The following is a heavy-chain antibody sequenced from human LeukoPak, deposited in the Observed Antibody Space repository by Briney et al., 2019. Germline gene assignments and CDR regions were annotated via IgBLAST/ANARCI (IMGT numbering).Heavy chain of an antibody. D-gene: IGHD3-22*01. V-gene: IGHV3-30*18. CDR1: GFTFSSFG. Sequence: GRSPRLSCAASGFTFSSFGMHWVRQAPGKGLEWVALISYDGSNKHYADSVKGRFTISRDNSKNTLYLQMNSLRAEDTAVYYCAKDRDSSGYYFDCWGQGTLVTVSS. CDR3: AKDRDSSGYYFDC. J-gene: IGHJ4*02. CDR2: ISYDGSNK.